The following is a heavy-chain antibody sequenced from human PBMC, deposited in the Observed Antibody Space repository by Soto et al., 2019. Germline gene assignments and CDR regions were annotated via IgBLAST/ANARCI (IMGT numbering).Heavy chain of an antibody. J-gene: IGHJ4*02. Sequence: ASVKVSCKSSGYTFTSYGISWVRQSPGQGLEWMGWINPKSGCTKFPQKFQGRVIMTRETSISTAYMELSRLTSDDTAVYYCARAGLTTLELATTYWGQGTLVTVSS. CDR3: ARAGLTTLELATTY. V-gene: IGHV1-2*02. CDR1: GYTFTSYG. CDR2: INPKSGCT. D-gene: IGHD5-12*01.